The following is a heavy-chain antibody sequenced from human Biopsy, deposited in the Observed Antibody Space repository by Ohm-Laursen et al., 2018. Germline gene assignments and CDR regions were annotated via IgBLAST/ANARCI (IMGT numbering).Heavy chain of an antibody. J-gene: IGHJ3*01. D-gene: IGHD1-26*01. CDR3: ARLNSGTYDASDL. Sequence: SLRLSCTASGFAFNLYEMNWVRQAPGKGMEWISYIYGGGNPVSYADSVKGRFTISRDNAHSSLYLHMNSLRAEDTAVYYCARLNSGTYDASDLWGQGTMVIVSS. V-gene: IGHV3-48*03. CDR1: GFAFNLYE. CDR2: IYGGGNPV.